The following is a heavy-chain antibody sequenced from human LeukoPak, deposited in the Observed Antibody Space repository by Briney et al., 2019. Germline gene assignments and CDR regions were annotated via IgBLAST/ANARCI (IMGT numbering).Heavy chain of an antibody. Sequence: ASVKVSCKVCGGTFSSYAISWVRQAPGQGLEWMGRIIPIFGTANYAQKFQGRVTITTDESASTAYMELSSLRSEDTAVYYCASGYSYGYPDYWGQGTLVTVSS. CDR2: IIPIFGTA. CDR3: ASGYSYGYPDY. J-gene: IGHJ4*02. CDR1: GGTFSSYA. V-gene: IGHV1-69*05. D-gene: IGHD5-18*01.